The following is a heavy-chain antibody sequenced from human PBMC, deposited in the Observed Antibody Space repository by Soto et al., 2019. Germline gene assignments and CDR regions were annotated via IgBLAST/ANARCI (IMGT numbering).Heavy chain of an antibody. D-gene: IGHD3-10*01. CDR1: GGTFSSYA. CDR3: ARDSDTMVRGGGALYGMDV. J-gene: IGHJ6*02. Sequence: RASVKVSCKASGGTFSSYAISWVRQAPGQGLEWMGGIIPIFGTANYAQKFQGRVTITADKSTSTAYMELSSLRSEDTAVYYCARDSDTMVRGGGALYGMDVWGQGTTVTVSS. V-gene: IGHV1-69*06. CDR2: IIPIFGTA.